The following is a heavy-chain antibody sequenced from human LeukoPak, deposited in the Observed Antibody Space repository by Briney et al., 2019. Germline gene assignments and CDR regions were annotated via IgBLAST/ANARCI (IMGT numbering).Heavy chain of an antibody. Sequence: GGSLRLSCSASGFTFSNYDVSWVRQAPGKGLDWVSGIIGSGTRTYYADCVKGRFTISRDNSKNMLFLQMNALGDEETAVYYCAFMVRRLGRPKQQGGYWGPGTLVTVSS. V-gene: IGHV3-23*01. J-gene: IGHJ4*02. CDR1: GFTFSNYD. D-gene: IGHD3-10*01. CDR2: IIGSGTRT. CDR3: AFMVRRLGRPKQQGGY.